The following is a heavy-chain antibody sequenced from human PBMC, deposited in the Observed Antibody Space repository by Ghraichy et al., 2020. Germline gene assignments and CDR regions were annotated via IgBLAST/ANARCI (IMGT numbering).Heavy chain of an antibody. CDR2: ISSSSSYI. J-gene: IGHJ4*02. Sequence: GGSLRLSCAASGFTFSSYSMNWVRQAPGKGLEWVSSISSSSSYIYYADSVKGRFTISRDNAKNSLYLQMNSLRAEDTAVYYCASQGQLVLCYFDYWGQGTLVTVSS. D-gene: IGHD6-13*01. V-gene: IGHV3-21*01. CDR1: GFTFSSYS. CDR3: ASQGQLVLCYFDY.